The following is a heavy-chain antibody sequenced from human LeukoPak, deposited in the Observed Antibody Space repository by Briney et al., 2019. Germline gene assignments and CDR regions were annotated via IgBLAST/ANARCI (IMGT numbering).Heavy chain of an antibody. J-gene: IGHJ4*02. V-gene: IGHV3-7*01. D-gene: IGHD3-16*01. CDR1: GFTFNRSW. CDR2: MDPSGTQK. CDR3: AIWASDTY. Sequence: GGSLRLSCVVSGFTFNRSWMNWVRQAPGKGLEWVANMDPSGTQKRYVDSVTGSFTISKDNPGTSLYLEMNSLRADATAIYYCAIWASDTYWGQGTLVTVSS.